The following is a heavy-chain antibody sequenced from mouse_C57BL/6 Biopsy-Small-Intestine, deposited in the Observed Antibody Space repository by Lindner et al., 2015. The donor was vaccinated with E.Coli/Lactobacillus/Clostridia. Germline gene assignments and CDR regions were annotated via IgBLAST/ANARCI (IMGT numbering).Heavy chain of an antibody. CDR3: TLGDREGYYYAMDY. D-gene: IGHD2-14*01. V-gene: IGHV14-4*01. J-gene: IGHJ4*01. CDR2: IDPENGDT. CDR1: GFNIKDDY. Sequence: EVQLQESGAELVRPGASVKLSCTPSGFNIKDDYMHWVKQRPEQGLEWIRWIDPENGDTEYASKFQGKATITADTSSNTAYLQLSSLTSEDTAVYYCTLGDREGYYYAMDYWGQGTSVTVSS.